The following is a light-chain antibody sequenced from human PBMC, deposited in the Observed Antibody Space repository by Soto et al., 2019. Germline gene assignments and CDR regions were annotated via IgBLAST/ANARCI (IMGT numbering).Light chain of an antibody. CDR1: SSNIGAGYG. J-gene: IGLJ3*02. V-gene: IGLV1-40*01. CDR3: QSYDSSLSGWV. CDR2: GNT. Sequence: QSVLTQPPSVSGAPGQRVTISCTGNSSNIGAGYGVHWYQQLPGTAPKLLIYGNTNRPSGVPDRFSGSKSGTSASLAITGLQAEDEADYYCQSYDSSLSGWVFGGGTKLTVL.